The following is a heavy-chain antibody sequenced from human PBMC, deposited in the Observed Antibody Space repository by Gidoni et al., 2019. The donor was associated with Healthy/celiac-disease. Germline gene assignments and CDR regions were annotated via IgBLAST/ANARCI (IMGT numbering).Heavy chain of an antibody. J-gene: IGHJ4*02. CDR1: GFTLSSYG. CDR2: IWYDGSNK. D-gene: IGHD5-18*01. V-gene: IGHV3-33*01. CDR3: ATERVDTAMAYFDY. Sequence: QVQLVESGGGVVQPGRSLRLSCAASGFTLSSYGMHWVRHAPGKGLEWVAVIWYDGSNKYYADSVKGRFTISRDNSKNTLYLQMNSLRAEDTAVYYCATERVDTAMAYFDYWGQGTLVTVSS.